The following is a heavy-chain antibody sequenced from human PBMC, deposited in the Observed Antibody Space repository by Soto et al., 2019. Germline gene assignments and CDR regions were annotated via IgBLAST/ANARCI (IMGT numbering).Heavy chain of an antibody. CDR3: AKAVMGGFFDY. D-gene: IGHD3-16*01. CDR1: GFTFSSYG. Sequence: QVQLVESGGGVVQPGRSLRLSCAASGFTFSSYGMHWVRQAPGKGLEWVAVISYDGSNKYYADSVKGRFTICRDNSKNTLYLQMNSLRAEDTAVYYCAKAVMGGFFDYWGQGTLVTVSS. J-gene: IGHJ4*02. CDR2: ISYDGSNK. V-gene: IGHV3-30*18.